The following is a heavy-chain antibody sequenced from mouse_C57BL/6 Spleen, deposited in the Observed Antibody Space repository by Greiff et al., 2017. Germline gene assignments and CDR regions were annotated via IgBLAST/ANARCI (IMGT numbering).Heavy chain of an antibody. Sequence: EVHLVESGGDLVKPGGSLKLSCAASGFTFSSYGMSWVRQTPDKRLEWVATISSGGSYTYYPDSVKGRFTISRDNAKNTLYLQMSSLKSEDTAMYYCARYYGSSSWFAYWGQGTLVTVSA. J-gene: IGHJ3*01. CDR1: GFTFSSYG. D-gene: IGHD1-1*01. CDR3: ARYYGSSSWFAY. V-gene: IGHV5-6*01. CDR2: ISSGGSYT.